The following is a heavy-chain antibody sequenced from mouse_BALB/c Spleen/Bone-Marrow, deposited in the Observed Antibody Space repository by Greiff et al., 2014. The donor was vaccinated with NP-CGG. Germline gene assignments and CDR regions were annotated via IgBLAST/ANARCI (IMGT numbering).Heavy chain of an antibody. CDR1: GYSFTAYN. D-gene: IGHD2-14*01. J-gene: IGHJ1*01. V-gene: IGHV1-39*01. Sequence: EVKLMESGPGLEKPGASVKISCKASGYSFTAYNMNWVKQSNGKSLEWIGNIDLYYGGTSYNLKFKGKATLTVDKSSSTAYMQLKSLTSEDSAVYYCARSRYDGTYWYFDVWGAGTTVTVSS. CDR2: IDLYYGGT. CDR3: ARSRYDGTYWYFDV.